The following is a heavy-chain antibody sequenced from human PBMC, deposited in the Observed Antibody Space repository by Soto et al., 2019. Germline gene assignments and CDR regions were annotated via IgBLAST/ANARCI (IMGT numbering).Heavy chain of an antibody. CDR3: ARMDSSSWGQYYFDY. Sequence: SGPTLVNPTQTLTLTCTFSGFSLSTSGMCVSWIRQPPGKALEWLALIDWDDDKYYSTSLKTRLTISKDTSKNQVVLTMTNMDPVDTATYYCARMDSSSWGQYYFDYWGQGTLVTVSS. J-gene: IGHJ4*02. V-gene: IGHV2-70*01. D-gene: IGHD6-13*01. CDR1: GFSLSTSGMC. CDR2: IDWDDDK.